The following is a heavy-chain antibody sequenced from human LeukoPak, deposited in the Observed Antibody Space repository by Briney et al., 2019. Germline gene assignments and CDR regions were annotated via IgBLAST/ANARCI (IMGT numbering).Heavy chain of an antibody. Sequence: KPSETLSLTCTVSGGSISSYYWSWIRQPPGKGLEWIGYIYYSGSTNYNPSLKSQVTISVDTSKNQFSLKLSSVTAADTAVYYCARGPTVPIAVAGNFDYWGQGTLVTVSS. D-gene: IGHD6-19*01. J-gene: IGHJ4*02. CDR1: GGSISSYY. CDR3: ARGPTVPIAVAGNFDY. CDR2: IYYSGST. V-gene: IGHV4-59*01.